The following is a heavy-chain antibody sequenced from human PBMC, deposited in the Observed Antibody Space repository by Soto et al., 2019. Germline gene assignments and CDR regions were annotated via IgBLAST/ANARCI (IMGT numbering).Heavy chain of an antibody. CDR2: IYYSGST. CDR3: ARQYGSGSYWFDY. V-gene: IGHV4-39*01. Sequence: PSETLSLTCTVSGGSISSSSYYWGWIRQPPGKGLEWIGSIYYSGSTYYNPSLKSRVTISVDTSKNQFSLKLSSVTAADTAVYCCARQYGSGSYWFDYWGQGTLVTVPS. D-gene: IGHD3-10*01. CDR1: GGSISSSSYY. J-gene: IGHJ4*02.